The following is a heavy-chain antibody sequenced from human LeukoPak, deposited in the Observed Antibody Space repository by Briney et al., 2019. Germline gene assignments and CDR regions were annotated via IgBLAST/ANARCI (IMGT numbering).Heavy chain of an antibody. V-gene: IGHV4-61*09. CDR1: GGSISSGGYS. CDR3: AGGAYFYGSGINWFDP. J-gene: IGHJ5*02. D-gene: IGHD3-10*01. Sequence: PSETLSLTCAVSGGSISSGGYSWSWIRQPAGKGLEWIGHIYTTGSTNYNPSLKSRVTISLDTSKNHFSLKLSSVTAADTAVYYCAGGAYFYGSGINWFDPWGQGTLITVSS. CDR2: IYTTGST.